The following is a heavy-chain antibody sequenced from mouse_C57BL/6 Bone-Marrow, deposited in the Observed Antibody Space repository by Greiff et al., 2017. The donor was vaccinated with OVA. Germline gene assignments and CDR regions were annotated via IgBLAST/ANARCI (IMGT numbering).Heavy chain of an antibody. V-gene: IGHV14-4*01. J-gene: IGHJ3*01. CDR3: TDITTVVPFAY. Sequence: EVKLVESGAELVRPGASVKLSCTASGFNIKDDYMHWVKQRPEQGLEWIGWIDPENGDTEYASKFQGKATITADTSSNTAYLQLSSLTSEDTAVYYCTDITTVVPFAYWGQGTLVTVSA. CDR2: IDPENGDT. CDR1: GFNIKDDY. D-gene: IGHD1-1*01.